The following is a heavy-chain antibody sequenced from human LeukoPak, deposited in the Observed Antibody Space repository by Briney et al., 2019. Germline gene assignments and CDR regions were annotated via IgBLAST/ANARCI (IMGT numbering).Heavy chain of an antibody. CDR2: IYYSGST. Sequence: PSGTLSLACTVSGGSISSSSYYWGWIRQPPGKGLERIGSIYYSGSTYYNPSLKSRVTISVDTSKNQFSLKLSSVTAADTAVYYCAREAGTFDYWGQGTLVTVSS. CDR1: GGSISSSSYY. CDR3: AREAGTFDY. J-gene: IGHJ4*02. V-gene: IGHV4-39*07.